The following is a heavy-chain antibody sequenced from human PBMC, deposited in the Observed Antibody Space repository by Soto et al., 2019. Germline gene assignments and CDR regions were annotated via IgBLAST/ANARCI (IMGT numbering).Heavy chain of an antibody. D-gene: IGHD4-17*01. CDR3: ARRTVTTTLTYFDY. Sequence: QVQLQESGPGLVKPSETLSLTCTVSGGSISSYYWSWIRQPPGKGLEWIGYIYYSGSTNYNPSLKGRVTISVDTSKDQFSLKLSPVTAADTAVYYCARRTVTTTLTYFDYWGPGTLVPVSS. CDR1: GGSISSYY. CDR2: IYYSGST. J-gene: IGHJ4*02. V-gene: IGHV4-59*01.